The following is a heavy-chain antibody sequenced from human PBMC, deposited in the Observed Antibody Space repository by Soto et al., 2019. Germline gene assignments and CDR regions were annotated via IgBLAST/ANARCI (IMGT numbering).Heavy chain of an antibody. CDR3: AIPTVYDFWSGYPPLGMAV. D-gene: IGHD3-3*01. J-gene: IGHJ6*02. CDR2: ISSSGSTI. Sequence: GSLRLSCAASGFTFSSYEMNWVRQAPGKGLEWVSYISSSGSTIYYADSVKGRFTISSDNAKNSLYLQMNSLRAEDTAVYYCAIPTVYDFWSGYPPLGMAVWGQGTTVTVSS. CDR1: GFTFSSYE. V-gene: IGHV3-48*03.